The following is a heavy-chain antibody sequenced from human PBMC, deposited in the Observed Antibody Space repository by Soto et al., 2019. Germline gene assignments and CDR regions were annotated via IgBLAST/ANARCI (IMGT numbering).Heavy chain of an antibody. Sequence: QVQQVESGGGVVQPGRSLRLSCAASGFTFSSYGMHWVRQAPGKGLEWVAVIWYDGSNKYYADSVKGRFTISRDNSKNTLYPQMNSLRSEYTAVYYCARHRVSYLLLGASGYWGQGTLVTVSS. J-gene: IGHJ4*02. CDR2: IWYDGSNK. CDR3: ARHRVSYLLLGASGY. D-gene: IGHD2-2*01. CDR1: GFTFSSYG. V-gene: IGHV3-33*01.